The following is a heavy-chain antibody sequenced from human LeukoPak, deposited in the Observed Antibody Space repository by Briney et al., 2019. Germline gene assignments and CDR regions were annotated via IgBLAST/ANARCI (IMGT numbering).Heavy chain of an antibody. D-gene: IGHD3-3*01. Sequence: PGGSLRLSCAASGFTFSSYAMHWLRQAPGKGLVWGAVISYGDRNKYYADSVKGRFTISRDNSKSPLYLQMNSLRAEDTAVYYCARGGYYYYWSGPLSYWGQGTLVSVSS. CDR2: ISYGDRNK. V-gene: IGHV3-30*04. CDR1: GFTFSSYA. CDR3: ARGGYYYYWSGPLSY. J-gene: IGHJ4*02.